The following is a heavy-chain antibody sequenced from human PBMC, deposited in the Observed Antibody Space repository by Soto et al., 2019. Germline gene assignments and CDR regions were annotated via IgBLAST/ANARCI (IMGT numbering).Heavy chain of an antibody. V-gene: IGHV4-59*08. Sequence: SETLSLTCTVSGGSISSYYWSWIRQPPGKGLEWIGYMHNSGSTKYNPSLKSRVTMSADTSKNQFSLKLSSVTAADSAVYYCARGHYDFWSGYFATIDYWGQGTLVTVSS. CDR2: MHNSGST. CDR1: GGSISSYY. J-gene: IGHJ4*02. CDR3: ARGHYDFWSGYFATIDY. D-gene: IGHD3-3*01.